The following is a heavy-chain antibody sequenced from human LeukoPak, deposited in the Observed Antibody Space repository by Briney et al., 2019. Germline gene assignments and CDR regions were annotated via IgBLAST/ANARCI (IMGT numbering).Heavy chain of an antibody. CDR1: GYTLTELS. CDR2: FDPEDGET. CDR3: ATGVRMTTVIPFDY. J-gene: IGHJ4*02. V-gene: IGHV1-24*01. Sequence: AXVKVSCKVSGYTLTELSMHWVRQAPGKGLEWMGGFDPEDGETIYAQKFQGRVTMTEDTSTDTAYMELSSLRSEDTAVYYCATGVRMTTVIPFDYWGQGTLVTVSS. D-gene: IGHD4-17*01.